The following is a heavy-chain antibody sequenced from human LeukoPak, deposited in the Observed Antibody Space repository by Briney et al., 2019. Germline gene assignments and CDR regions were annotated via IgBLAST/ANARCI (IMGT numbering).Heavy chain of an antibody. CDR3: ARSSYSSSSSV. Sequence: GGTLRLSCAVSGFTFSGFWMSWSRQAPGKGLEWVASINSDGNEGYYADVVKGRFTISRDNAKNSLYLQINSLRAEDTAVYYCARSSYSSSSSVWGQGTMVTVSS. CDR1: GFTFSGFW. V-gene: IGHV3-7*03. CDR2: INSDGNEG. J-gene: IGHJ3*01. D-gene: IGHD6-6*01.